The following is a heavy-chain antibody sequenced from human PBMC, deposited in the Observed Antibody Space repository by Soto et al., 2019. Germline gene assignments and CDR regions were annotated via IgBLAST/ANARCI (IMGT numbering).Heavy chain of an antibody. CDR1: GGCISSGDYY. V-gene: IGHV4-30-4*01. CDR3: DREPGRGYSYATDYYYYGIDV. CDR2: IYYSGST. D-gene: IGHD5-18*01. Sequence: SETLSLTFTVSGGCISSGDYYWTCIRQPPGKGLEWIGYIYYSGSTYYNPSLKIRVTISVDTSKNQFSLKLSPVTAADTAVYYCDREPGRGYSYATDYYYYGIDVWGQGTTVTVSS. J-gene: IGHJ6*02.